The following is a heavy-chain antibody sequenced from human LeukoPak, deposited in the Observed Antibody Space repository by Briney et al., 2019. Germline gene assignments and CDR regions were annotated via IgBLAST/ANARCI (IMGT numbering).Heavy chain of an antibody. CDR2: ISDSGGIT. D-gene: IGHD1-26*01. CDR3: AKDLVSGSWYYFDY. J-gene: IGHJ4*02. Sequence: ISDSGGITYYADSVKGRFTISRDNSRNTLYLQMNSLRAEDTAVYYCAKDLVSGSWYYFDYWGQGTLVTVSS. V-gene: IGHV3-23*01.